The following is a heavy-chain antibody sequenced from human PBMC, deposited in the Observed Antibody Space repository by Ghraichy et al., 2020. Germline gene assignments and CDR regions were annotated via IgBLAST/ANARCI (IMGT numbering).Heavy chain of an antibody. CDR3: VRADYTVNYDGLNWFDP. V-gene: IGHV3-21*01. Sequence: GGSLRLSCAASGFTFSSYYMNWVRQVPGKGLEWVSSISSSSSYISYADSLKGRFTISRDNAKNSLYLQMNSLRAEDTAVYYCVRADYTVNYDGLNWFDPWGQGTLVTVSS. CDR1: GFTFSSYY. D-gene: IGHD1-7*01. J-gene: IGHJ5*02. CDR2: ISSSSSYI.